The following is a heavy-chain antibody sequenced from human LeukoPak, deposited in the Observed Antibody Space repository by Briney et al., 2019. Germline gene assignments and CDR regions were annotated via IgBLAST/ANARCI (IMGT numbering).Heavy chain of an antibody. D-gene: IGHD6-13*01. Sequence: SQTLSLTCTVSGGSISSGSYYWSWIRQPAGKGLEWIGRIYTSGSTNYNPSLKSRVTISVDTSKNQFSLKLSSVTAAGTAVYYCARGVSAAGTNWFDPWGQGTLVTVSS. V-gene: IGHV4-61*02. CDR2: IYTSGST. J-gene: IGHJ5*02. CDR1: GGSISSGSYY. CDR3: ARGVSAAGTNWFDP.